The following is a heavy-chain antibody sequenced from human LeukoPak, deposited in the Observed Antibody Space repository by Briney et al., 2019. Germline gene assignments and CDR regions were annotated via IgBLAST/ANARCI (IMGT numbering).Heavy chain of an antibody. D-gene: IGHD1-26*01. V-gene: IGHV3-30*02. CDR3: VRGWGYYYYYMDV. CDR2: IRFDGSNK. Sequence: GGSLRLSCAASGYTFSTYGMHWVRQAPGKGLEWVAFIRFDGSNKYYTDSVQGRFTISRDNAKNSLYLQMNSLRAEDTAVYYCVRGWGYYYYYMDVWGKGTTVTVSS. J-gene: IGHJ6*03. CDR1: GYTFSTYG.